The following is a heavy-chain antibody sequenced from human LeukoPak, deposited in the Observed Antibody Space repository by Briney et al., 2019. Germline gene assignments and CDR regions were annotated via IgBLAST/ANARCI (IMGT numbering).Heavy chain of an antibody. CDR2: IIPIFGTA. V-gene: IGHV1-69*06. CDR3: ARDPVRENWFDP. Sequence: ASVKVSCKASGGTFSSYAISWVRQAPGQGLEWMGGIIPIFGTANYAQKFQGRVTITADKSTSTAYMELSRLRSDDTAVYYCARDPVRENWFDPWGQGTLVTVSS. CDR1: GGTFSSYA. J-gene: IGHJ5*02. D-gene: IGHD3-10*01.